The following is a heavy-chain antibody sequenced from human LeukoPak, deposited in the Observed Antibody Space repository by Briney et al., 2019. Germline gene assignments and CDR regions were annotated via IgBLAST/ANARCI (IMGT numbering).Heavy chain of an antibody. Sequence: ASVKVSCKASGGTFSSYAISWVRQAPGQGLEWMGGIIPIFGTANYAQKFQGRVTITTDESTSTAYMELSSLRSEDTAVYYCASKADVLLESLGAFDIWGQGTMVTVS. V-gene: IGHV1-69*05. CDR2: IIPIFGTA. J-gene: IGHJ3*02. CDR3: ASKADVLLESLGAFDI. CDR1: GGTFSSYA. D-gene: IGHD3-10*01.